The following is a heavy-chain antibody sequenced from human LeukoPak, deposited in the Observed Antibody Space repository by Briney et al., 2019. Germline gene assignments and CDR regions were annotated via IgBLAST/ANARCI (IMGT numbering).Heavy chain of an antibody. V-gene: IGHV3-33*01. CDR2: IWYDGSNK. CDR1: GFTFSSYG. CDR3: ARSGGYSSGWYDYFDY. Sequence: GGSLRLSCAASGFTFSSYGMHWVRQAPGKGLEWVAVIWYDGSNKYYADSVKGRLTISRDNSKNTLYLQMNSLRAEDTAVYYCARSGGYSSGWYDYFDYWGQGTLVTVSS. D-gene: IGHD6-19*01. J-gene: IGHJ4*02.